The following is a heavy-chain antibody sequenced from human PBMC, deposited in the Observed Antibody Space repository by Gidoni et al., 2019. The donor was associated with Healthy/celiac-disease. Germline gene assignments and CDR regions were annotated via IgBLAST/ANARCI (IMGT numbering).Heavy chain of an antibody. CDR3: ARDSGYCSSTSCYSYYYYGMDV. CDR1: GGSISSSSYY. CDR2: IYYSGST. Sequence: QLQLQESGPGLVKPSETLSLTCTVSGGSISSSSYYWGWIRQPPGKGLEWIGSIYYSGSTYYNPSLKSRVTISVDTSKNQFSLKLSSVTAADTAVYYCARDSGYCSSTSCYSYYYYGMDVWGQGTTVTVSS. J-gene: IGHJ6*02. V-gene: IGHV4-39*07. D-gene: IGHD2-2*02.